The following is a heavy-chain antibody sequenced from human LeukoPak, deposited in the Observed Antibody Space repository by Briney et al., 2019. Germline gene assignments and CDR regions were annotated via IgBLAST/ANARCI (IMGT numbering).Heavy chain of an antibody. Sequence: SETLSLTCTASGGSISSHYWSWIRQPPGKGLEWIGYIYYSGSTNYNPSLKSRVTISVDTSKNQFSLKLSSVTAADTAVYYCARSVGSERDFDYWGQGTLVTVSS. CDR1: GGSISSHY. J-gene: IGHJ4*02. D-gene: IGHD1-26*01. CDR3: ARSVGSERDFDY. CDR2: IYYSGST. V-gene: IGHV4-59*11.